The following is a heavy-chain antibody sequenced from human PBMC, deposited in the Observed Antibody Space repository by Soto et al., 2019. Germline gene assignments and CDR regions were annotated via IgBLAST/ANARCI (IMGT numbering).Heavy chain of an antibody. D-gene: IGHD6-25*01. V-gene: IGHV3-23*01. CDR2: ISGSGGST. CDR3: AKDHGYSTGDNWFDP. Sequence: VGSLRLSCAASGFTFSSYAMSWVRQAPGKGLELVSAISGSGGSTYYADSVKGRFTISRDNSKNTLYLQMNSLRAEDTAVYYCAKDHGYSTGDNWFDPWGQGTLVTVSS. J-gene: IGHJ5*02. CDR1: GFTFSSYA.